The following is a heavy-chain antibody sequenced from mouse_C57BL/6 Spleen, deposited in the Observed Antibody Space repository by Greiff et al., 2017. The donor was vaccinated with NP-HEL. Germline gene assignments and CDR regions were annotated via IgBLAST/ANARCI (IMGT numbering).Heavy chain of an antibody. CDR3: ARSSYDGYYEGLFAY. D-gene: IGHD2-3*01. J-gene: IGHJ3*01. CDR2: IRNKANGYTT. CDR1: GFTFTDYY. V-gene: IGHV7-3*01. Sequence: EVKLMESGGGLVQPGGSLSLSCAASGFTFTDYYMSWVRQPPGKALEWLGFIRNKANGYTTEYSASVKGRFTISRDNSQSILYLQMNALRAEDSATYYCARSSYDGYYEGLFAYWGQGTLVTVSA.